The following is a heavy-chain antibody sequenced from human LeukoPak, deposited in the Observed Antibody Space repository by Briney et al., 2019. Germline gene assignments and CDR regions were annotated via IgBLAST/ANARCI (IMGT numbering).Heavy chain of an antibody. J-gene: IGHJ4*02. Sequence: PGGSLRLSCAASGFTFSSYEMNWVRQAPGKGLEWVSYISSSGSTIYYADSVTGRFTISRDNAKRSLYLQMNSLRDEDTAVYYCARDRSDYGDYFDSWGQGTLVTVSS. CDR2: ISSSGSTI. CDR1: GFTFSSYE. CDR3: ARDRSDYGDYFDS. D-gene: IGHD4-17*01. V-gene: IGHV3-48*03.